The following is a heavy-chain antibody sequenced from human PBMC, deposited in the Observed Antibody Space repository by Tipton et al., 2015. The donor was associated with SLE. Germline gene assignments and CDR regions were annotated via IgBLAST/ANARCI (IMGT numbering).Heavy chain of an antibody. J-gene: IGHJ6*03. D-gene: IGHD2-21*01. CDR2: ISDDGGRT. CDR1: GFTFSNYP. CDR3: ARVVNTDYYSNCMDG. V-gene: IGHV3-64*01. Sequence: SLRLSCAASGFTFSNYPMHWVRQAPGQALQYVSSISDDGGRTYYANSVKGRFIISRDNSKNTLYLQMGSLRPEDMAVYYCARVVNTDYYSNCMDGWRKGATVTVSS.